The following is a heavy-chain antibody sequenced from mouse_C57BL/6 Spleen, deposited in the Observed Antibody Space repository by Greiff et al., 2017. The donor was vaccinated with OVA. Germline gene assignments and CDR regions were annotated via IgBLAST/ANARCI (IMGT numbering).Heavy chain of an antibody. CDR3: ARSYDGYS. CDR1: GYAFSSSW. CDR2: IYPGDGDT. D-gene: IGHD2-3*01. V-gene: IGHV1-82*01. J-gene: IGHJ3*01. Sequence: VQLQQSGPELVKPGASVKISCKASGYAFSSSWMNWVKQRPGKGLEWIGRIYPGDGDTNSNGKFKGKATLTADKSSSTAYMQLSSLTSEDSAVYFCARSYDGYSWGQGTLVTVSA.